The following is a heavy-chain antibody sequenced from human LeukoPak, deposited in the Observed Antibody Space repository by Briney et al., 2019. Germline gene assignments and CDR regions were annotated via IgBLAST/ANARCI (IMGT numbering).Heavy chain of an antibody. CDR2: IYYSGST. Sequence: SETLSLTCSVSGGSIRSYYWRWIRQPPGKGLEGIGDIYYSGSTNHNPSLKSRVTISVDTSKNKFSLKLSSVTAADTAVYYCARLWSYSSSSTHFDYWGQGTLVTVSS. CDR3: ARLWSYSSSSTHFDY. CDR1: GGSIRSYY. D-gene: IGHD6-6*01. J-gene: IGHJ4*02. V-gene: IGHV4-59*08.